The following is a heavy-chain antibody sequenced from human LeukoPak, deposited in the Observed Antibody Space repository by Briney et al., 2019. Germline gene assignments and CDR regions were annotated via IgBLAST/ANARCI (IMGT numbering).Heavy chain of an antibody. CDR2: ISGGSDST. CDR1: GFTFSSYA. J-gene: IGHJ5*02. V-gene: IGHV3-23*01. CDR3: ATKRGEGTQLNYMWFDP. Sequence: GGSLRLSCAASGFTFSSYAMTWVRQAPGKGLEWVSSISGGSDSTYYADSVKGRCTISRDNSKSMLYLRMNSLRAEDTAIYYCATKRGEGTQLNYMWFDPWGQGTLVTVSS. D-gene: IGHD3-16*01.